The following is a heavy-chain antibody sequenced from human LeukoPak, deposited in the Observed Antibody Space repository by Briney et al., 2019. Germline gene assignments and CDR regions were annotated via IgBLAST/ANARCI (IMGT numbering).Heavy chain of an antibody. CDR3: AKDHCSSTSCLYYYYGMDV. CDR1: GFTFSSYA. CDR2: ISYDGSNK. V-gene: IGHV3-30*18. Sequence: PGGSLRLSCAASGFTFSSYAMSWVRQAPGKGLEWGAVISYDGSNKYYADSVKGRFTISRDNSKNTLYLQMNSLRAEDTAVYYCAKDHCSSTSCLYYYYGMDVWGQGTTVTVSS. J-gene: IGHJ6*02. D-gene: IGHD2-2*01.